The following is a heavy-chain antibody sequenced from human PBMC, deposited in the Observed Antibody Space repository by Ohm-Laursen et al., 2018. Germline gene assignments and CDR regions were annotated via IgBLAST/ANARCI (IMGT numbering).Heavy chain of an antibody. CDR2: IYYSGTT. Sequence: TLSLTCTVTGAPISTHYWSWIRQPPGKGLEWIGYIYYSGTTNYNPSLKGRVTISLNTSKNQFSLKLSSVTAADTAVYYCARRGHAFDIWGQGTMVTVSS. V-gene: IGHV4-59*11. J-gene: IGHJ3*02. CDR3: ARRGHAFDI. CDR1: GAPISTHY.